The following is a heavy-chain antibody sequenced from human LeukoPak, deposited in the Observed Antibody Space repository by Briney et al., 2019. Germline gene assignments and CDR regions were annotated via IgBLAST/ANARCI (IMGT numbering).Heavy chain of an antibody. CDR1: GYSISSGYY. J-gene: IGHJ4*02. V-gene: IGHV4-38-2*02. CDR2: IYHSGST. D-gene: IGHD1-1*01. CDR3: AREEEHFDY. Sequence: SETLSLTCTVSGYSISSGYYWGWIRQPPGKGLEWIGSIYHSGSTYYNPSLKSRVTISVDTSKNQFSLKLSSVTAADTAVYYCAREEEHFDYWGQGTLVTVSS.